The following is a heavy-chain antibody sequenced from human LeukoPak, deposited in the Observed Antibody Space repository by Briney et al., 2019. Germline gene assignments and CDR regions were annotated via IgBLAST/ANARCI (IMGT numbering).Heavy chain of an antibody. CDR3: AREGVLRYFDWLPTASWFDP. CDR2: ISSSGSTI. Sequence: SGGSLRLSCAASGFTFSSYEMNWVRQAPGKGLEWVSYISSSGSTIYYADSVKGRFTISRDNAKNSLYLQMNSLRAEDTAVYYCAREGVLRYFDWLPTASWFDPWGQGTLVTVSS. V-gene: IGHV3-48*03. D-gene: IGHD3-9*01. J-gene: IGHJ5*02. CDR1: GFTFSSYE.